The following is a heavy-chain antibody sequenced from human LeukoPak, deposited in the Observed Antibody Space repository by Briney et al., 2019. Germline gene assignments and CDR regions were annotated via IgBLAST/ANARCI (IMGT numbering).Heavy chain of an antibody. V-gene: IGHV1-24*01. J-gene: IGHJ4*02. CDR1: GYTLTELS. CDR3: GTASVLGYCSGGSCPHFDY. D-gene: IGHD2-15*01. Sequence: VKVSCKVSGYTLTELSMHWVRQAPGKGLEWMGGFDPEDGETIYAQKFQGRVTMTEDTSTDTAYMELSSLRSEDTAVYYCGTASVLGYCSGGSCPHFDYWGQGTLVTVSS. CDR2: FDPEDGET.